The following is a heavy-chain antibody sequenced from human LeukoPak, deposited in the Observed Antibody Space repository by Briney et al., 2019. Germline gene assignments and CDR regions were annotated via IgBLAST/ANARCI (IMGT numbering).Heavy chain of an antibody. CDR2: ISYDGSNK. V-gene: IGHV3-30*04. D-gene: IGHD6-13*01. CDR3: ARDTGSSWYKDFGY. Sequence: GGSLRLSCAASGFTFSSYAMHWVRQAPGKGLEWVAVISYDGSNKYYADAVKGRFTISRDNSKNTLYLQMNRLRAEDTAVYYWARDTGSSWYKDFGYWGQGTLVTVSS. CDR1: GFTFSSYA. J-gene: IGHJ4*02.